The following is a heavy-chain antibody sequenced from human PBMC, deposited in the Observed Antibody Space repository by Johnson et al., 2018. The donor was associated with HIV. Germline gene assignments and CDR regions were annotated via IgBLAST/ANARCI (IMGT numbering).Heavy chain of an antibody. CDR2: ISGSGGST. CDR3: AKDAHITMIVVVISALDAFDI. CDR1: GFTFDNHA. V-gene: IGHV3-23*04. D-gene: IGHD3-22*01. J-gene: IGHJ3*02. Sequence: MLLVESGGGVVRPGGSLRLSCAASGFTFDNHAMSWVRQGPGKGLEWVSAISGSGGSTYYADSVKGRFTISRDDSKNTLYLQMNSLRAEDTAVYYCAKDAHITMIVVVISALDAFDIWGSGTMVTVSS.